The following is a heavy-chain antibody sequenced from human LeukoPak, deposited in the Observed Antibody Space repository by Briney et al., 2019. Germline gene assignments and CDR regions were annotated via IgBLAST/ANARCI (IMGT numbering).Heavy chain of an antibody. CDR1: GGSISTSSYY. V-gene: IGHV4-39*07. D-gene: IGHD5-12*01. CDR3: AREVSGYHNWFDP. Sequence: SETLSLTCTVSGGSISTSSYYWGWVRQPPGKGLEWIGNIFYSGSTYYSPSLKSRVTISLDTSRNQFSLKLSSVTAADTAVYYCAREVSGYHNWFDPWGQGTLVTVSS. CDR2: IFYSGST. J-gene: IGHJ5*02.